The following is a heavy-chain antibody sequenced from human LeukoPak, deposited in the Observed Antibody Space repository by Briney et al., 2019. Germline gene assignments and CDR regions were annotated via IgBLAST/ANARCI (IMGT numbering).Heavy chain of an antibody. CDR2: ISSSSSYI. J-gene: IGHJ4*02. CDR1: GFTFSSYS. D-gene: IGHD3-22*01. CDR3: ARGQLYYDSSGFDY. V-gene: IGHV3-21*01. Sequence: GGSLRLSCAASGFTFSSYSMNWVRQAPGKGLEWVSAISSSSSYIYYVDSVKGRFTISRDNAKKSVYLQMNSLRAEDTAVYYCARGQLYYDSSGFDYWGQGTLVTVSS.